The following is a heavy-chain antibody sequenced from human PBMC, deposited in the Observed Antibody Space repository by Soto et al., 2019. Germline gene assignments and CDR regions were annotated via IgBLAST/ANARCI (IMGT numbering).Heavy chain of an antibody. CDR1: GFTFSDYA. V-gene: IGHV3-23*01. CDR3: GDHILEVRRSFHYYYMDV. CDR2: ITAGSENT. D-gene: IGHD2-21*01. Sequence: GGSLRLSCAASGFTFSDYAMSWIRQAPGEGLEWVSSITAGSENTYYADSVQGRFTISRDNSKNAVYLQMNSLRGDDTAVYYCGDHILEVRRSFHYYYMDVWGKGTTVTVSS. J-gene: IGHJ6*03.